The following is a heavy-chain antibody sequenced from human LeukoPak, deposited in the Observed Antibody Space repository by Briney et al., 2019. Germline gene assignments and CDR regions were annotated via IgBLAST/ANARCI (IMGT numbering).Heavy chain of an antibody. CDR2: TYYRSKWYN. D-gene: IGHD6-19*01. V-gene: IGHV6-1*01. CDR3: ARDGVRAVAVREAFDI. J-gene: IGHJ3*02. Sequence: PSQTLSLTCAISGDSVSSNSAAWNWIRQSPSRGLEWLGRTYYRSKWYNDYAVSVKSRITINPDTSKNQFSLQLNSVTPEDTAVYYCARDGVRAVAVREAFDIWGQGTMVTVSS. CDR1: GDSVSSNSAA.